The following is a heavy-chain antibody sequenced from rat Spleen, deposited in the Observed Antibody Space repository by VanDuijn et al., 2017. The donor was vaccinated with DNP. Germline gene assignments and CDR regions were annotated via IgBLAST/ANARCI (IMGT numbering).Heavy chain of an antibody. CDR3: ARHGRVTTVATYWYFDF. J-gene: IGHJ1*01. Sequence: EVHLVESGGGLVQPEGSLKLSCAASGFTFSNSGFHWIRQAPAKGLEWVATISYEGSSTYYRDSVKGRFTISRDNAKSTLYLQMDSLRSEDTATYYCARHGRVTTVATYWYFDFWGPGTMVTVSS. CDR1: GFTFSNSG. CDR2: ISYEGSST. V-gene: IGHV5-29*01. D-gene: IGHD1-3*01.